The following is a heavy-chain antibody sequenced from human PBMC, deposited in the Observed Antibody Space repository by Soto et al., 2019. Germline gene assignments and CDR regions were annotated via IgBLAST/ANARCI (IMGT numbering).Heavy chain of an antibody. D-gene: IGHD3-22*01. CDR1: GFTFTTYA. CDR3: GTLHYYAVDY. V-gene: IGHV3-23*01. CDR2: IGSGGDT. J-gene: IGHJ4*02. Sequence: LRLSCAASGFTFTTYAMTWVRQAPGKGLEWVSTIGSGGDTYYADSMKGRFTISRDNSKNTLYLEMNYLRVEDTAVYYCGTLHYYAVDYWAQGTLVPVSS.